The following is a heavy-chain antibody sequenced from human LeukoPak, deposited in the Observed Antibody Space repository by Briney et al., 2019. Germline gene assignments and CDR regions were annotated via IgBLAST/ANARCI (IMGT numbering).Heavy chain of an antibody. D-gene: IGHD3-3*01. CDR3: ARGGGGGMVSVWFDP. CDR1: GYTFTSYY. V-gene: IGHV1-46*01. Sequence: ASEKVFCKASGYTFTSYYMHWVRQAPGQGLEWMGVINPSGGSTSYAQKFQGRVTITRDTSTSTVYMELSSLRSEDTAVYYCARGGGGGMVSVWFDPWGQGTLVTVSS. J-gene: IGHJ5*02. CDR2: INPSGGST.